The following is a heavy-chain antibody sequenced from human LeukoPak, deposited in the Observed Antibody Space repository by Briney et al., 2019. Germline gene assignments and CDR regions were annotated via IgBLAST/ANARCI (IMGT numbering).Heavy chain of an antibody. Sequence: GGSLRLSCATSGFTFSDYGIHWVRQAPGRGLEWVAVIWSDGSNKYYADSVKGRFTISRDNSKKTLYLQMNSLRVEDTAVYYCVRASGSFDYWGQGTLITVSS. V-gene: IGHV3-33*01. D-gene: IGHD3-10*01. CDR2: IWSDGSNK. CDR3: VRASGSFDY. CDR1: GFTFSDYG. J-gene: IGHJ4*02.